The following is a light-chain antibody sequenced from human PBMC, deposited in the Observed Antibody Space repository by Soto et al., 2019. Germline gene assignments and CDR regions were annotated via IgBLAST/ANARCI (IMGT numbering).Light chain of an antibody. CDR1: SSDIGDYNY. J-gene: IGLJ1*01. V-gene: IGLV2-14*01. Sequence: QSVLTQPASVSGSPGQSSTISCTGTSSDIGDYNYVSWYQQHPGKAPTLMIYDVSNRPSGVSNRFSGSKSGNTASLTISGLQAEDEADYYCSSFRRSNTPCVFGTGTKVTVL. CDR3: SSFRRSNTPCV. CDR2: DVS.